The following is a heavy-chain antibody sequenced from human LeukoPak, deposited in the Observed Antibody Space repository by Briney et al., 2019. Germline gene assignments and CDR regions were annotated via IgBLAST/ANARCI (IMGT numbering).Heavy chain of an antibody. J-gene: IGHJ2*01. Sequence: GASVKVSCKASGYTFTGYYMHWVRQAPGQGLEWMGWINPNSGGTNYAQKFQGRVTMTRDTSISTAYMELSRLRPDDTAVYYCARDVGDSSGSGAWYFDLWGRGTLVTVSS. CDR2: INPNSGGT. V-gene: IGHV1-2*02. CDR3: ARDVGDSSGSGAWYFDL. CDR1: GYTFTGYY. D-gene: IGHD3-22*01.